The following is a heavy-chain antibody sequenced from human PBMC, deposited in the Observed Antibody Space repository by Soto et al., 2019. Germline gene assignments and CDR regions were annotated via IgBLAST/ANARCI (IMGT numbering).Heavy chain of an antibody. J-gene: IGHJ4*02. D-gene: IGHD3-3*01. V-gene: IGHV4-59*01. CDR2: IYYSGST. CDR1: GGSISSYY. Sequence: SETLSLTCTVSGGSISSYYWSWIRQPPGKGLEWIGYIYYSGSTNYNPSLKSRVTISVDTSKNQFSLKLSSVTAADTAVYYCARGVSDDFWSGYPNYFDYWGQGTLVTVSS. CDR3: ARGVSDDFWSGYPNYFDY.